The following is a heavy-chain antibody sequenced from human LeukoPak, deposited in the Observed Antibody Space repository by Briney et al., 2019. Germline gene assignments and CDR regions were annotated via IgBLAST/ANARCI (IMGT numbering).Heavy chain of an antibody. CDR1: GFTFSSYA. J-gene: IGHJ4*02. D-gene: IGHD2-8*01. CDR2: ISGSGGST. CDR3: AKTRGLYCTNGVCYDFDY. Sequence: GGSLRLSCAASGFTFSSYAMSWVRQAPGKGLEWVSAISGSGGSTYYADSVKGRFTISRDNSKNTLYLQMNSLRAEDTAVYYCAKTRGLYCTNGVCYDFDYWGQGTLVTVSS. V-gene: IGHV3-23*01.